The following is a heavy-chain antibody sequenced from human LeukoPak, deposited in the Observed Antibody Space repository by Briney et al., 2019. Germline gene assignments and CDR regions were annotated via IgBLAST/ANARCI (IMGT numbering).Heavy chain of an antibody. J-gene: IGHJ4*02. Sequence: PGGSLRRSGAASGFTFSSYAMSRVRQAPGKGLEWVSVMTRTGTTYYADSVKGRFTISRDNSKNTLYLQMNSLRAEDTAVYSCAKDAVAPGSGGDYFDYWGQGTLVTVSS. D-gene: IGHD3-10*01. CDR2: MTRTGTT. CDR3: AKDAVAPGSGGDYFDY. CDR1: GFTFSSYA. V-gene: IGHV3-23*01.